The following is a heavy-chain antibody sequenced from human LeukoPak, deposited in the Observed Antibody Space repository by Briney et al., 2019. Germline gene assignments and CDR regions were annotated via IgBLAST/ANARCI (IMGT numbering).Heavy chain of an antibody. CDR2: ISSDGSST. D-gene: IGHD6-13*01. CDR3: ARADSSWANDY. V-gene: IGHV3-74*01. Sequence: GGSLRLSCVASGFTFSSSWMCWVRQAPGKGLVWASRISSDGSSTTYADSVKGRFTITRDNAKNTLYLQMNSPRVEDTAVYYCARADSSWANDYWGQGTLVTVSS. CDR1: GFTFSSSW. J-gene: IGHJ4*02.